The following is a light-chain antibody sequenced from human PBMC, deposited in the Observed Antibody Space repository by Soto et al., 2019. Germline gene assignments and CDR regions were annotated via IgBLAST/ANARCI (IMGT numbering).Light chain of an antibody. CDR3: AAWDDSLNGFYV. Sequence: QSVLTQPPSPSGTPGQRVTISCSGSSSNIGRNTVNWYQQVPGTAPKLLIYSNNQRPSGVPDRFSGSKSGTSASLAISGLQSEDEADYYCAAWDDSLNGFYVFGTGTKVTVL. V-gene: IGLV1-44*01. CDR2: SNN. J-gene: IGLJ1*01. CDR1: SSNIGRNT.